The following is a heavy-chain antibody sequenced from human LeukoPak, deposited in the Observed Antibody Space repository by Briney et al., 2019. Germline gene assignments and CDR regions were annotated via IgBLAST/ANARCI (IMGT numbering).Heavy chain of an antibody. Sequence: PGGSLRLSCAASGFTFSSYGMHWVRQAPGKGLEWVAFIRYDGSNKYYADSVKGRFTISRDNSKNTLYLQMNSLRAEDTAVYYCHNSYGSIVTSYYFDYWGQGTLVTVSS. CDR2: IRYDGSNK. J-gene: IGHJ4*02. D-gene: IGHD5-18*01. CDR3: HNSYGSIVTSYYFDY. CDR1: GFTFSSYG. V-gene: IGHV3-30*02.